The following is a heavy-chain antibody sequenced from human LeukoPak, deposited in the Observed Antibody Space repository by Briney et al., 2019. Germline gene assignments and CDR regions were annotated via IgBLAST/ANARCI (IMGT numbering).Heavy chain of an antibody. CDR3: ARSVATIGYYFDY. D-gene: IGHD5-12*01. CDR1: GYTFNSYG. CDR2: ISAYNGNT. Sequence: ASVKDSCKASGYTFNSYGISWVRQAPGQGPEWMGWISAYNGNTNYAQKLQGRVTMTTDTTTSTAYMELRSLRSDDTAVYYCARSVATIGYYFDYWGQGTLVTVSS. J-gene: IGHJ4*02. V-gene: IGHV1-18*01.